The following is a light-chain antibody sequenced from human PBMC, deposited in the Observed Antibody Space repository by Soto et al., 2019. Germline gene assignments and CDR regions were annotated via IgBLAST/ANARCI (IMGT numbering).Light chain of an antibody. Sequence: NFMLTQPHSVSESPGKTVTISCTGSSGSIASNYVQWYQQRPGSAPSTVIYEDNQRPSGVPDRFSGSIDRSSNSASLTISGLKTEDEADYYCQSYDGSNHEVIFGGGTKLTVL. CDR2: EDN. J-gene: IGLJ2*01. V-gene: IGLV6-57*02. CDR3: QSYDGSNHEVI. CDR1: SGSIASNY.